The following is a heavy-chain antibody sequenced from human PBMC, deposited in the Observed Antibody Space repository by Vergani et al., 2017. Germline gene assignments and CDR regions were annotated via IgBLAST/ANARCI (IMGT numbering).Heavy chain of an antibody. CDR3: AKARDPNCKGGNCYSYYYGLDL. D-gene: IGHD2-15*01. J-gene: IGHJ6*02. CDR2: TSGSGGNT. Sequence: EVQLLESGGGLVQLGGSLRLPCGASGLTFSSYAMTWVRQAPGKGLEWVSATSGSGGNTFYTDSVKGRFTISRDNSKDTLYLQMNSLRVEDTAIYYCAKARDPNCKGGNCYSYYYGLDLWGQGTTVTVSS. V-gene: IGHV3-23*01. CDR1: GLTFSSYA.